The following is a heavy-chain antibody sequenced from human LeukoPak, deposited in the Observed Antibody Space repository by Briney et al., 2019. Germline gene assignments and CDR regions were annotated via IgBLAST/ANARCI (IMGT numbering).Heavy chain of an antibody. J-gene: IGHJ4*02. D-gene: IGHD6-13*01. CDR1: GFILSNYG. CDR2: ISYDGSNK. CDR3: AKEGHGGSSWPYYFDY. V-gene: IGHV3-30*18. Sequence: GRSLRLSCAASGFILSNYGMYWVRQAPGKGLEWVAVISYDGSNKYYADSVKGRFTISRDNSKNTLSLQMNSLRAEDTAVYYCAKEGHGGSSWPYYFDYWGQGTLVTVSS.